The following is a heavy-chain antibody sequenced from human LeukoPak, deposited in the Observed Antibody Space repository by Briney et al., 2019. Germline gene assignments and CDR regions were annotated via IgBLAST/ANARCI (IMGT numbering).Heavy chain of an antibody. V-gene: IGHV3-21*01. CDR2: ISSSSSYI. Sequence: GGSLRLSCAASGFTFSSYNMNWVRQAPGKGLEWVSSISSSSSYIYYADSVKGRFIISRDNAKNSLYLQMNSLRAEDTAVYYCAKDRQQLVSANWFDPWGQGTLVTVSS. CDR1: GFTFSSYN. D-gene: IGHD6-13*01. CDR3: AKDRQQLVSANWFDP. J-gene: IGHJ5*02.